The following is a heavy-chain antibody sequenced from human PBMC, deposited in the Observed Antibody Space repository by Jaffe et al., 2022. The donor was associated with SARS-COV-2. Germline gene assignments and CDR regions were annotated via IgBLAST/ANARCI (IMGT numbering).Heavy chain of an antibody. CDR3: ARDQFYYDSSGYLY. J-gene: IGHJ4*02. Sequence: EVQLVESGGGLVQPGGSLRLSCAASGFTFSSYWMSWVRQAPGKGLEWVANIKQDGSEKYYVDSVKGRFTISRDNAKNSLYLQMNSLRAEDTAVYYCARDQFYYDSSGYLYWGQGTLVTVSS. V-gene: IGHV3-7*01. D-gene: IGHD3-22*01. CDR1: GFTFSSYW. CDR2: IKQDGSEK.